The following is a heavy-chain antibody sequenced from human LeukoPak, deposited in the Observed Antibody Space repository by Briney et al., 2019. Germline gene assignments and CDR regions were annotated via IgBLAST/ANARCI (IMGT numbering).Heavy chain of an antibody. D-gene: IGHD6-19*01. CDR3: ARAQYSSGD. V-gene: IGHV3-23*01. J-gene: IGHJ4*02. Sequence: GSVRFSCAASGFSFSDCARSWVRQAPGKGLEWVSGLSGSGYNTHYADSVKGRFTISRDNSKNTLYLQMNSLRAEDTAVYYCARAQYSSGDWGPGTLVTVSS. CDR2: LSGSGYNT. CDR1: GFSFSDCA.